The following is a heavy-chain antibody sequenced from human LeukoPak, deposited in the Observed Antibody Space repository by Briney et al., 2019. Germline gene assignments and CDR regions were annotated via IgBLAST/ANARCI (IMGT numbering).Heavy chain of an antibody. V-gene: IGHV3-7*01. CDR3: ARDRVAARQWGYYYYMDV. D-gene: IGHD6-6*01. CDR2: IKQDGSEK. CDR1: GFTFSSYG. J-gene: IGHJ6*03. Sequence: GGSLRLSCAASGFTFSSYGMHWVRQAPGKGLEWVANIKQDGSEKYYVDSVKGRFTISRDNAKNSLYLQMNSLRAEDTAVYYCARDRVAARQWGYYYYMDVWGKGTTVTVSS.